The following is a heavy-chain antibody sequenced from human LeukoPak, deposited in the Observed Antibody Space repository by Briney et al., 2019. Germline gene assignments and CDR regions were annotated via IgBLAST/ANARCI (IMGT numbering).Heavy chain of an antibody. Sequence: KPGGSLRLSCAASGFTFSDYYMSWIRQAPGKGLEWVSYISSSGSTIYYAASVKGRFTISRDNAKNSLYLQMNSLRAEDTAVYYCARGTYYYDSSGPSDAFDVWGQGTMVTVSS. CDR2: ISSSGSTI. CDR1: GFTFSDYY. J-gene: IGHJ3*01. CDR3: ARGTYYYDSSGPSDAFDV. V-gene: IGHV3-11*04. D-gene: IGHD3-22*01.